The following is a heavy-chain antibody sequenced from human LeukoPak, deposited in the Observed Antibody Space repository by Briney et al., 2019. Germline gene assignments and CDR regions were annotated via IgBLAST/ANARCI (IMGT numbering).Heavy chain of an antibody. CDR1: GFIFSNYG. V-gene: IGHV3-21*01. Sequence: GGSLRLSCAASGFIFSNYGMNWVRQAPGKGLCWGSSIISRINEIYYAHAVNGRFTISRDNAKDSLYLQMNSLRAEDTAVYFCPRGMQSGGVRGAWDVWGQGTKVTVSS. J-gene: IGHJ6*02. CDR3: PRGMQSGGVRGAWDV. CDR2: IISRINEI. D-gene: IGHD3-10*01.